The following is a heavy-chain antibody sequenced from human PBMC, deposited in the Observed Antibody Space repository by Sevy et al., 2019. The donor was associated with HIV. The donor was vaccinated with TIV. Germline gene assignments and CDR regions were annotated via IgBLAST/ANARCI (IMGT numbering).Heavy chain of an antibody. D-gene: IGHD4-17*01. Sequence: GGSLRLSCAASGFTFSSYGMHWVRQAPGKGLEWVAVISYDGSNKYYADSGKGRFTISRDNSKNTLYLQMNSLRAEDTAVYYCAKDTSDYGDYGGTYYFGMDVWGQGTTVTVSS. V-gene: IGHV3-30*18. J-gene: IGHJ6*02. CDR2: ISYDGSNK. CDR3: AKDTSDYGDYGGTYYFGMDV. CDR1: GFTFSSYG.